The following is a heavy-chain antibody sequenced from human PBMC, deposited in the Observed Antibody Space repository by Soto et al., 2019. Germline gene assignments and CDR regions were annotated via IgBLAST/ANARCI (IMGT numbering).Heavy chain of an antibody. CDR3: ARDGDNPHFDY. J-gene: IGHJ4*02. V-gene: IGHV4-34*01. CDR2: INHSGST. CDR1: GGSFSGYY. Sequence: SETLSLTCAVYGGSFSGYYWSWIRQPPGKGLEWIGEINHSGSTNYNPSLKSRVTISVDTSKNQFSLKLSSVTAADTAVYYCARDGDNPHFDYWGQGTLVTVSS.